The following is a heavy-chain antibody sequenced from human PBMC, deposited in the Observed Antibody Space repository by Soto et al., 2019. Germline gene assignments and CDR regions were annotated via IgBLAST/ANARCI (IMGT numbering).Heavy chain of an antibody. Sequence: ASVKVSCKASGYTFSSYGISWVRQGPGQGLEWMGWISVYNGNKMYAQKFQGRVTMTTDTSTSTAYMELRSLRSDDTAVYYCARDCSGGSCSPAYWAQGPLVPVSS. D-gene: IGHD2-15*01. V-gene: IGHV1-18*01. CDR2: ISVYNGNK. CDR3: ARDCSGGSCSPAY. CDR1: GYTFSSYG. J-gene: IGHJ4*02.